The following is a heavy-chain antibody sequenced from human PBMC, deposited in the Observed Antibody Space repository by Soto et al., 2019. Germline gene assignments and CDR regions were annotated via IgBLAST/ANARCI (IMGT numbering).Heavy chain of an antibody. CDR1: GYTFTTYD. CDR2: ISTYNGNT. D-gene: IGHD2-8*01. V-gene: IGHV1-18*01. CDR3: ARDPYHVLMVNAPNLYGMDV. J-gene: IGHJ6*02. Sequence: ASVKVSCKASGYTFTTYDISWVRQAPGQGLEWMGRISTYNGNTNYPQSLQGRLTMTTHTSTTTAYMELRNLRSDDTAVYYCARDPYHVLMVNAPNLYGMDVWGQGTTVTVSS.